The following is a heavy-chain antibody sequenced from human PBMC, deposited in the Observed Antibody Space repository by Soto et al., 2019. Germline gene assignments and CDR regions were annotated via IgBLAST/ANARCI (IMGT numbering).Heavy chain of an antibody. Sequence: ASVKVSCKASGYTFTSYYMHWVRQAPGQGLEWMGIINPNNGNTSYAQKLQGRVTMTTDTSTSTAYMELRSLRSDDTAVYYCAREYCSGGSCQHFDYWGQGTLVTVSS. D-gene: IGHD2-15*01. CDR3: AREYCSGGSCQHFDY. V-gene: IGHV1-46*01. CDR2: INPNNGNT. J-gene: IGHJ4*02. CDR1: GYTFTSYY.